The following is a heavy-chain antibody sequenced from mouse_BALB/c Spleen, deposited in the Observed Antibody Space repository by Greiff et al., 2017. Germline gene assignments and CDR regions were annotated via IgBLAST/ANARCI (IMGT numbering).Heavy chain of an antibody. V-gene: IGHV1-69*02. CDR3: ARSGGYSWFAY. D-gene: IGHD2-3*01. CDR1: GYTFTSYW. J-gene: IGHJ3*01. CDR2: IDPSDSET. Sequence: QVQLQQPGAELVKPGAPVKLSCKASGYTFTSYWMNWVKQRPGRGLEWIGRIDPSDSETHYNQKFKDKATLTVDKSSSTAYIQLSSLTSEDSAVYYCARSGGYSWFAYWGQGTLVTVSA.